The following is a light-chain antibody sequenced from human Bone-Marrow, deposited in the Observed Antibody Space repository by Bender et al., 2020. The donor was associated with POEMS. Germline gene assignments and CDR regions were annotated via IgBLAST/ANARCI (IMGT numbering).Light chain of an antibody. CDR1: SSDVGAYNL. J-gene: IGLJ3*02. CDR2: EVR. CDR3: CSYADNSGWV. V-gene: IGLV2-23*02. Sequence: QSALTQPASVSGSPGQSITISCTGASSDVGAYNLVSLYQQHPGKAPKLLIYEVRKPPSGVSNRFSGSKSDNPASLTISGLQAEDEADFCCCSYADNSGWVFGGGTKLTVL.